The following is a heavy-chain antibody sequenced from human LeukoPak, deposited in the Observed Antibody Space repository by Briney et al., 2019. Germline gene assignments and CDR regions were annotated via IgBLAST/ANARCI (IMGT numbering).Heavy chain of an antibody. CDR1: GGSISSGNYY. J-gene: IGHJ6*03. D-gene: IGHD6-13*01. Sequence: SETLSLTCTVSGGSISSGNYYWNWIRQPAGKGLEWIGRIYTTGSTNYNPSLRSRVTMSVDTSKNQFSLKLSSVTAADTAVYYCARGAPGTYYYYIDVWGKGTTVTVSS. V-gene: IGHV4-61*02. CDR3: ARGAPGTYYYYIDV. CDR2: IYTTGST.